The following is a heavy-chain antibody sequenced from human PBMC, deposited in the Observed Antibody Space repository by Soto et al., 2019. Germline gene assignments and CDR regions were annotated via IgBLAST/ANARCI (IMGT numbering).Heavy chain of an antibody. CDR2: ISAYNGNT. J-gene: IGHJ4*02. V-gene: IGHV1-18*01. Sequence: ASVKVSCKASGYTFTSYGISWVRQAPGQGLEWMGWISAYNGNTNYAQKLQGRVTMTTDTSTSTAYMELSSLRSEDTAVYYCARSIVVVTALDYWGQGTQVTVSS. D-gene: IGHD2-21*02. CDR1: GYTFTSYG. CDR3: ARSIVVVTALDY.